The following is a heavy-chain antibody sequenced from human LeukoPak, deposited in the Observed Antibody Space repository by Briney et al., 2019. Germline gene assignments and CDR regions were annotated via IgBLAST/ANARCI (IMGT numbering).Heavy chain of an antibody. CDR2: IRYDGSNK. D-gene: IGHD1-1*01. V-gene: IGHV3-30*02. CDR3: AKAVNNWNGLAY. J-gene: IGHJ4*02. Sequence: GGSLRLSCAASGFTFSNYGMHWVRQAPGKGLEWVAFIRYDGSNKYYADSVKGRSTISRDNSKSTLYLQMNSLRAEDTAVYYCAKAVNNWNGLAYWGQGTLVTVSS. CDR1: GFTFSNYG.